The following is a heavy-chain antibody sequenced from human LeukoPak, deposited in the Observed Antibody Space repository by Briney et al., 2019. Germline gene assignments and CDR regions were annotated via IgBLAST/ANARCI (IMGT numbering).Heavy chain of an antibody. J-gene: IGHJ5*02. D-gene: IGHD6-19*01. Sequence: GGSLRLSCAASGFTFSSYSMNWVRQAPGKGLEWVSSISSSSSYIYYADSVKGRFTISRDNAKNSLCLQMNSLRAEDTAVYYCARDREQWLAPTGWFDPWGQGTLVTVSS. CDR2: ISSSSSYI. CDR1: GFTFSSYS. V-gene: IGHV3-21*01. CDR3: ARDREQWLAPTGWFDP.